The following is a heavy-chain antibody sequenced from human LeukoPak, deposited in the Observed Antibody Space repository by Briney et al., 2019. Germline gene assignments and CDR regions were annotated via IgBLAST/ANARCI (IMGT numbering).Heavy chain of an antibody. V-gene: IGHV3-48*03. CDR2: ISSSGSII. CDR1: GFTFSNYE. D-gene: IGHD2-21*02. CDR3: AKDISWGVVTTIFDY. J-gene: IGHJ4*02. Sequence: GGSLRLSCGASGFTFSNYEMNWVRQAPGKGLEWVSYISSSGSIIYYADSVKGRFTISRDNAKNSLYLQMNSLRPEDTAFYYCAKDISWGVVTTIFDYWGPGTLVTVSS.